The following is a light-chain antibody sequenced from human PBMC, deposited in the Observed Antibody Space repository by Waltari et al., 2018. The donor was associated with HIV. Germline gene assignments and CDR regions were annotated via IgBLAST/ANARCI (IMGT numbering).Light chain of an antibody. CDR3: GVWDSTLKQWL. CDR1: TSNADTKR. J-gene: IGLJ3*02. Sequence: QSVLTQPPSASGTPGQTVTISCSGSTSNADTKRVYWYQQLPGTAPKLLIYRNYQRPSGVPDRFSSSKSGASASLIISGLRSEDEADYSCGVWDSTLKQWLFGGGTKLTVL. CDR2: RNY. V-gene: IGLV1-47*01.